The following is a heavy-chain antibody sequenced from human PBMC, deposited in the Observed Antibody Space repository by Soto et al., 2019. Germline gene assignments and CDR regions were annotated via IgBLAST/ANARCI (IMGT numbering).Heavy chain of an antibody. J-gene: IGHJ4*02. CDR1: AGSISSYS. Sequence: SETRSLTCTVSAGSISSYSCGWPRQPPGKKLEWIGYIYDSGGTYYNPSLRSRVTISVDTSKNQLSLRLSSLTAADTAVYYCAGDNGSAYGDYAERERVGHWGERSRVNVPS. CDR3: AGDNGSAYGDYAERERVGH. D-gene: IGHD4-17*01. CDR2: IYDSGGT. V-gene: IGHV4-59*01.